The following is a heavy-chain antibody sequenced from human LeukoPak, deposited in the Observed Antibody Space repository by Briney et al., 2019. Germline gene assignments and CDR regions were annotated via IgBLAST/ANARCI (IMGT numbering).Heavy chain of an antibody. CDR2: IYYRGSI. D-gene: IGHD2-2*01. V-gene: IGHV4-39*01. CDR1: GDSVSSGSFY. J-gene: IGHJ5*02. Sequence: SETLSLTSTVSGDSVSSGSFYCGWIRQPPGKVLEWIGNIYYRGSIYYNPSHKNRVTVSVDTCKNQFSLKLNSVTAADTAVYYCAGGLGYCASASCLNWFDPWGQGTLVTVSS. CDR3: AGGLGYCASASCLNWFDP.